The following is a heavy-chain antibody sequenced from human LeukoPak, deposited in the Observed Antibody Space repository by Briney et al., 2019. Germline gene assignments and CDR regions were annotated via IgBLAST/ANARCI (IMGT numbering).Heavy chain of an antibody. CDR1: GGSISNSGGFY. D-gene: IGHD2-15*01. CDR3: ARISQSSGGFYY. Sequence: PSETLSLTCTVSGGSISNSGGFYWSWIRQHPGDGLEWSGFISYRGSTYYNPSLKSRVSMSVDTSRSQFSLRLTSVTDEDTAVYYCARISQSSGGFYYWGQGTLVTVSS. J-gene: IGHJ4*02. V-gene: IGHV4-31*02. CDR2: ISYRGST.